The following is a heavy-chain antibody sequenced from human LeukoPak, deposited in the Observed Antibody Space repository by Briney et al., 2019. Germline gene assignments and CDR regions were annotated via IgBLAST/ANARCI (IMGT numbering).Heavy chain of an antibody. J-gene: IGHJ4*02. CDR1: GGSISSSSYY. V-gene: IGHV4-61*01. CDR2: IHYTGST. Sequence: SETLSLTCTVSGGSISSSSYYWSWIRQPPGKGLEWIGCIHYTGSTNYNPSLESRVTMSVDTSKNQFSLRLNSVTPGDTAVYYCSRVSLPANYASSGFYPSDYWGRGTLVTVSS. CDR3: SRVSLPANYASSGFYPSDY. D-gene: IGHD3-22*01.